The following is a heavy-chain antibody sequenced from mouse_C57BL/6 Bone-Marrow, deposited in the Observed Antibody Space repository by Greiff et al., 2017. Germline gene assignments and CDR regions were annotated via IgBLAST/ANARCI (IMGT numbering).Heavy chain of an antibody. Sequence: QVQLQQSGAELARPGASVKLSCKASGYTFTSYGISWVKQRTGQGLEWIGEIYPRSGNTYYNEKIKGKATLTADKSSSTAYMELRSLTSEDSAVYFCARWGTGGYYFDYWGQGTTRTVSS. CDR1: GYTFTSYG. CDR2: IYPRSGNT. V-gene: IGHV1-81*01. J-gene: IGHJ2*01. D-gene: IGHD4-1*01. CDR3: ARWGTGGYYFDY.